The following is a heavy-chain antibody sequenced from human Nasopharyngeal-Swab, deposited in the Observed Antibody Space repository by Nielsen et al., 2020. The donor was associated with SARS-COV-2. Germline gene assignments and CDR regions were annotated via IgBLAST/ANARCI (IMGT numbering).Heavy chain of an antibody. D-gene: IGHD1-26*01. Sequence: ASVKVFCKASGYTFTGYYMHWVRQAPGQGLEWMGWINSNSGGTNYAQQFQGWVTMTRDTSISTAYMELSRLRSDDTAVYYCARDLGGIVGGDYFDYWGQGTLVTVSS. CDR1: GYTFTGYY. J-gene: IGHJ4*02. CDR2: INSNSGGT. CDR3: ARDLGGIVGGDYFDY. V-gene: IGHV1-2*04.